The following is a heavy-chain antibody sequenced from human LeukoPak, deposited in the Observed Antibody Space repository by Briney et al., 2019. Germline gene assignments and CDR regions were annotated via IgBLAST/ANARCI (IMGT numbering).Heavy chain of an antibody. CDR1: GLTFSSYA. V-gene: IGHV3-23*01. D-gene: IGHD2-15*01. Sequence: PGGSLRLSCAASGLTFSSYAMSWVRQAPGKGLEWVSAISHSGGNTYYADSAKGRFTISRDNSKNTLYVQMNSLRAEDTAVYYCAKGPLGGYCSGGSCYLDSWGQGTLVTVSS. CDR2: ISHSGGNT. CDR3: AKGPLGGYCSGGSCYLDS. J-gene: IGHJ4*02.